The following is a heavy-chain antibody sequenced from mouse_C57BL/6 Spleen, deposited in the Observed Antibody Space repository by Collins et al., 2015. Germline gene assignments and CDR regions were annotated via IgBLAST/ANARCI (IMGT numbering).Heavy chain of an antibody. CDR2: INTYSGVP. CDR3: ARRHYSNSAWFAY. J-gene: IGHJ3*01. CDR1: GYTFTTYG. V-gene: IGHV9-3*01. Sequence: QIQLVQSGPELKKPGETVKISCKASGYTFTTYGISWVKQTPGKGLKWMGWINTYSGVPTYADDFKGRFAFSLETSASTAYLQINNLKNDDTATYFCARRHYSNSAWFAYWGQGTLVTVSA. D-gene: IGHD2-5*01.